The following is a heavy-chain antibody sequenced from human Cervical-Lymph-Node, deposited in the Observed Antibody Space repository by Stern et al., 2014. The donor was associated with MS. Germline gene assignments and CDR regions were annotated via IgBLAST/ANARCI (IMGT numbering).Heavy chain of an antibody. V-gene: IGHV3-7*01. CDR1: GFSLSSQW. Sequence: EDQLVESGGGLVQPGGSLRLSCAAAGFSLSSQWMHWVRQAPGKGLEWVANINRDGSEKYYVDSVKGRFTISRDNAKNSLYLRMNSLTAEDTAVYYCVRDASRGGFWGQGTTVTVSS. CDR2: INRDGSEK. D-gene: IGHD3-16*01. J-gene: IGHJ6*02. CDR3: VRDASRGGF.